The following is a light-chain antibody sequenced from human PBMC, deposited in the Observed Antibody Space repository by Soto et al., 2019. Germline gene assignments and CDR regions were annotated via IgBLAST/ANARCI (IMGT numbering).Light chain of an antibody. CDR1: QDISDY. Sequence: DIQMTQSPSSLSASVGDRVTITCRASQDISDYLAWYQQKPGKVPKLLIYAASTLQSGVPSRFSGSGSGTDFTLTISSLQPEDVATYYCQNYNSAPRGITFGPGTKVDIK. CDR3: QNYNSAPRGIT. J-gene: IGKJ3*01. CDR2: AAS. V-gene: IGKV1-27*01.